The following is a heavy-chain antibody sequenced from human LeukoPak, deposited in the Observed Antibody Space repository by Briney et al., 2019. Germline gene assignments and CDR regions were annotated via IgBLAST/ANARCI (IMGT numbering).Heavy chain of an antibody. D-gene: IGHD6-13*01. J-gene: IGHJ4*02. CDR3: ARERSSSWYVY. Sequence: GSLRLFCAASGFTLRSYSKHWVRQAPGKGLEWVAVISYDGSNKYYADSVKGRFTISRDNSKNTLYLQMNSLRAEDTAVYYCARERSSSWYVYWGQGTLVTVSS. CDR2: ISYDGSNK. CDR1: GFTLRSYS. V-gene: IGHV3-30-3*01.